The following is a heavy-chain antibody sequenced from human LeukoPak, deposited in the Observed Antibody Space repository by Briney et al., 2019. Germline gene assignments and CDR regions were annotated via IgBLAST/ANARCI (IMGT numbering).Heavy chain of an antibody. Sequence: GASVKVSCKASGYTFTNYDINWVRQAPGQGLEWMGWISAHNGNTNYAQKLLGRVTMTTDTSTTTAYMEMRSLRSDDTAVYYCARLAYGANYIDYWGQGTLVTVSS. D-gene: IGHD4-17*01. J-gene: IGHJ4*02. CDR2: ISAHNGNT. CDR3: ARLAYGANYIDY. CDR1: GYTFTNYD. V-gene: IGHV1-18*01.